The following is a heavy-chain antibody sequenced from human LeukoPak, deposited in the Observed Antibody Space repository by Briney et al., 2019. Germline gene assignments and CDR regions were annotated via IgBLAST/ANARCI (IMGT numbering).Heavy chain of an antibody. V-gene: IGHV3-21*01. D-gene: IGHD4/OR15-4a*01. CDR2: ISSSSSYI. CDR3: ARDRYMTMYSWFDP. J-gene: IGHJ5*02. Sequence: PGGSLRLSCAASGFTFSSYSMNWVRQAPGKGLEWVSSISSSSSYIYYADSVKGRFTISRDDAKNSLYLQMNSLRAEDTAVYYCARDRYMTMYSWFDPWGQGTLVTVSS. CDR1: GFTFSSYS.